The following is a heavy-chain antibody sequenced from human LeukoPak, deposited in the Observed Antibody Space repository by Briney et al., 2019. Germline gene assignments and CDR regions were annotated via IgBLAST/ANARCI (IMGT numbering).Heavy chain of an antibody. Sequence: GGSLRLSRAASKFNFAMSWVRQTADKRLEWVSAISGSGDATFYTDSVKGRFTISRDNSKNTLYLQMNNLRVEDTAVYYCAKGHFASSSFFDYWGQGTLVTVSS. CDR1: KFNFA. CDR3: AKGHFASSSFFDY. J-gene: IGHJ4*02. CDR2: ISGSGDAT. D-gene: IGHD6-6*01. V-gene: IGHV3-23*01.